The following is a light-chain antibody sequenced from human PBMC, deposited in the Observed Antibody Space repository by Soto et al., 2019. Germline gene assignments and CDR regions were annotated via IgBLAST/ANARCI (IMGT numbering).Light chain of an antibody. CDR3: QKYNSVPALT. Sequence: DIQMTQSPSSLSASVGDRVTITCRASQGISNYLAWYQQKPGKVPKLLIYAASTLQSGVPSRFSGSRSGTDFTLTISSLQPEDVGTYYCQKYNSVPALTFGGGTKVEIK. CDR2: AAS. CDR1: QGISNY. V-gene: IGKV1-27*01. J-gene: IGKJ4*01.